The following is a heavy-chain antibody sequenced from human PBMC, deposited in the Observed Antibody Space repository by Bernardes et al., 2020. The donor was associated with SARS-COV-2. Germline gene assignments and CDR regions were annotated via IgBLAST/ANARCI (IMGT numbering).Heavy chain of an antibody. D-gene: IGHD3-10*01. CDR1: GFTFSSYW. Sequence: GGSLRLSCAASGFTFSSYWMSWVRQAPGKGLEWVANIKQDGSEKYYVDSVKGRFTISRDNAKNSLYLQMNSLRAEDTAVYYCARDSYGSGSYHYYHYGMDVWGQGTTVTVSS. J-gene: IGHJ6*02. CDR3: ARDSYGSGSYHYYHYGMDV. CDR2: IKQDGSEK. V-gene: IGHV3-7*01.